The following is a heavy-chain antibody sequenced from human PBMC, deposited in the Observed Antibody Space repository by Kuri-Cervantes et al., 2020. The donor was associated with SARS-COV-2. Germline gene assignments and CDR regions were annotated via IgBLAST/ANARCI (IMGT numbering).Heavy chain of an antibody. J-gene: IGHJ3*02. CDR1: GITFSSYW. D-gene: IGHD3/OR15-3a*01. CDR3: AWGRGWTLDI. CDR2: ISSSGSTI. V-gene: IGHV3-48*03. Sequence: GESLKISCAGSGITFSSYWMNWVRQAPGKGLEWVSYISSSGSTIYYADSVKGRFTISRDNAKNSLYLQMNSVRIEDTSPYFCAWGRGWTLDIWGRGTMVTVSS.